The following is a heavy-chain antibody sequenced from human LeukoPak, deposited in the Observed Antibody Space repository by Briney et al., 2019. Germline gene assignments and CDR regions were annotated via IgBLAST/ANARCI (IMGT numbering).Heavy chain of an antibody. CDR1: GGSISSSSYY. CDR3: ATEDQIVDY. Sequence: PSETLSLTCTVSGGSISSSSYYWGWIRQPPGKGLEWIGSIYYSGSTYYNPSLKSRVTISVDTSKNQFSLKLSSVTAADTAVYYCATEDQIVDYWGQGTLVTVSS. D-gene: IGHD2/OR15-2a*01. V-gene: IGHV4-39*07. CDR2: IYYSGST. J-gene: IGHJ4*02.